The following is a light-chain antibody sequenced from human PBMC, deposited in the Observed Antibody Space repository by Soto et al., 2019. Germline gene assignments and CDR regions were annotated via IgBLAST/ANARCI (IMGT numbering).Light chain of an antibody. CDR3: SSFTGSNYV. V-gene: IGLV2-14*03. CDR2: DVS. CDR1: ISDVGGYNF. Sequence: QSALTQPASVSGSPGHSITMSCTGTISDVGGYNFVSWYQQYPGKAPKLMICDVSNRPSGVSNRFSGSKSGNTASLTISGLQAEDESDYYCSSFTGSNYVFGTGTKLTVL. J-gene: IGLJ1*01.